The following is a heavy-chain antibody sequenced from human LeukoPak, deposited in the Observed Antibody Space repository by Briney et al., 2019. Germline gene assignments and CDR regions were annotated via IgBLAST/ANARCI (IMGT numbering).Heavy chain of an antibody. CDR1: GFTFSSYA. J-gene: IGHJ4*02. CDR3: AKARVGAIYFDY. V-gene: IGHV3-23*01. D-gene: IGHD1-26*01. CDR2: ISGSGGST. Sequence: GGSLRLSCAASGFTFSSYAMSWVRQAPGKGLEWVSAISGSGGSTYYADSVRGRFTISRDNSKNTLYLQMNSLRAEDTAVYYCAKARVGAIYFDYWGQGTLVTVSS.